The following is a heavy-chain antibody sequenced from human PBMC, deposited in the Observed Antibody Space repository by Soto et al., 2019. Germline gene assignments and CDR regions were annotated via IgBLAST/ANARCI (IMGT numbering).Heavy chain of an antibody. Sequence: EVQLVESRGGLVQPGGSLRLSCVASGFTFTSYSMNWVRQAPGKGLEWVSSISDGSDYIVYADSMKGRFTISRDNAKNSLYLEMNSLRAEDTAVYFCARNDEGVSRLWGQGTLVTVSS. CDR3: ARNDEGVSRL. D-gene: IGHD2-2*01. CDR1: GFTFTSYS. V-gene: IGHV3-21*01. J-gene: IGHJ4*02. CDR2: ISDGSDYI.